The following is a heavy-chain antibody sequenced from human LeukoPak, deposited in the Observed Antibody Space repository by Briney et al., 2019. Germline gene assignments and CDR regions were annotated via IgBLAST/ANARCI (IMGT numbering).Heavy chain of an antibody. Sequence: SVKVSCKASGGTFSSYSISWVRQAPGQGLEWMGGIIPIFGTANYAQKFQGRVTITADEPTSTAYMELSSLRSEETAVYYCARDFHMVRGAPGWFDPWGQGTLVTVSS. D-gene: IGHD3-10*01. CDR3: ARDFHMVRGAPGWFDP. CDR2: IIPIFGTA. V-gene: IGHV1-69*01. CDR1: GGTFSSYS. J-gene: IGHJ5*02.